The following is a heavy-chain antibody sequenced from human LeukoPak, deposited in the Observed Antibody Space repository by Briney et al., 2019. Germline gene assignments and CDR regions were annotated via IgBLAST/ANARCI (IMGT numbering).Heavy chain of an antibody. V-gene: IGHV4-34*01. CDR2: INHSGST. Sequence: SEILSLTCVVYGGSFSGFYWSWIRQPPGKGLEWIGEINHSGSTNYNPSLKSRVTISIDTSKNQLSLKLSSVTAADTAVYYCARDRGAFDIWGQGTMVTVSS. CDR3: ARDRGAFDI. CDR1: GGSFSGFY. J-gene: IGHJ3*02.